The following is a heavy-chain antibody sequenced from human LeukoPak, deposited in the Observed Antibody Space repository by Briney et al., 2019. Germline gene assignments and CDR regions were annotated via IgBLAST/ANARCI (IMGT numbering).Heavy chain of an antibody. J-gene: IGHJ4*02. V-gene: IGHV4-34*01. CDR3: AREVRFGELLFDY. Sequence: PSETLSLTCGVYGGSFSGYYWSWIRQSPGKGLEWIGEINHSGSTNYNSSLKSRVSSKNQFSLKLSSVTAADTAVYYCAREVRFGELLFDYWGQGTLVTVSS. CDR1: GGSFSGYY. D-gene: IGHD3-10*01. CDR2: INHSGST.